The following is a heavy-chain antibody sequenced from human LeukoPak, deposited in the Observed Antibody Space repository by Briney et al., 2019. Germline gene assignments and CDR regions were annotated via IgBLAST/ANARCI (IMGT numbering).Heavy chain of an antibody. CDR1: GFTFSSYA. CDR2: ISYDGSNK. D-gene: IGHD5-18*01. CDR3: ARDSAMVNYFDY. Sequence: GGSLRLSCAASGFTFSSYAMHWVRQAPGKGLGWVAVISYDGSNKYYADSVKGRFTISRYNSKNTLYLQMNSLRAEDTAVYYCARDSAMVNYFDYWGQGTLVTVSS. V-gene: IGHV3-30-3*01. J-gene: IGHJ4*02.